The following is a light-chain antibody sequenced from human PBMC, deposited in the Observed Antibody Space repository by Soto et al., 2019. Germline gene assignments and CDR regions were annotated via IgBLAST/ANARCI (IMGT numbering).Light chain of an antibody. Sequence: EIVLTQYPATLSLSRGERVTLSCRASQSVSNSYVAWYQQKPGQAPRLLIHGASSRATGIPDRFSGSGSGTDFTLTISRLEPEDFAVYYCQQYGSSPPMYTLGQGTKVDI. CDR3: QQYGSSPPMYT. J-gene: IGKJ2*01. CDR1: QSVSNSY. V-gene: IGKV3-20*01. CDR2: GAS.